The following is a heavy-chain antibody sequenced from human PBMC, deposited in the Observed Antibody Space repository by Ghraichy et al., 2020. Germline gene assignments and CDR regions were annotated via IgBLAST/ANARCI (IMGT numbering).Heavy chain of an antibody. CDR2: IYYSGST. V-gene: IGHV4-39*01. D-gene: IGHD3-3*01. CDR1: GGSISSTNYY. Sequence: SETLSLTCTVSGGSISSTNYYWGWIRQPPGKGLEWIGRIYYSGSTSYNPSLKSRVAISVDTSKSQFSLKLTSVTAADTAVYYCARQYYDLWGGPHDYMDVWGKGTRVTVSS. CDR3: ARQYYDLWGGPHDYMDV. J-gene: IGHJ6*03.